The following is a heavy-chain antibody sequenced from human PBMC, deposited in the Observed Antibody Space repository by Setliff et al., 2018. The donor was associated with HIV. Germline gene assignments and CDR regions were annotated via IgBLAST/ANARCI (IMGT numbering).Heavy chain of an antibody. CDR3: AKDPSSWFYFDY. V-gene: IGHV1-18*01. CDR1: GYSLSTYA. Sequence: GASVKVSCKASGYSLSTYAISWVRQAPGQGLEWMGWISAYNGNTNYAQKFQGRVTMTRDTSTSTVYMELSSLRSEDTAVYYCAKDPSSWFYFDYWGQGTLVTVSS. J-gene: IGHJ4*02. CDR2: ISAYNGNT. D-gene: IGHD6-13*01.